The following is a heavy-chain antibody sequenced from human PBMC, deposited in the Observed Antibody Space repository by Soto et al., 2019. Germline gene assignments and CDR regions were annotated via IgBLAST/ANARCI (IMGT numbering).Heavy chain of an antibody. V-gene: IGHV3-23*01. CDR2: FRTGGDDGTT. Sequence: GGSLRLSCAASGFTFSSYSMSWVRQAPGKGLEWVSGFRTGGDDGTTYYADSVKGRFTISRDNSKNTLFLQMNSLRAEDTAIYHCAKKVNSGPGSQYFDYWGQGTLVTVSS. CDR3: AKKVNSGPGSQYFDY. D-gene: IGHD3-10*01. CDR1: GFTFSSYS. J-gene: IGHJ4*02.